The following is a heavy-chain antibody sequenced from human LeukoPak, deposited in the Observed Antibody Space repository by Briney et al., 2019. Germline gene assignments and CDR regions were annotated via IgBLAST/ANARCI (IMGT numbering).Heavy chain of an antibody. CDR2: ISGSGHRT. CDR1: GFTFSSYG. V-gene: IGHV3-23*01. Sequence: GGTLRLSCAASGFTFSSYGVSWVRQAPGKGLEWVSGISGSGHRTYYADSVKGRFTISRDNSKSTLYLQMNSLRAEDTAVYYCAKDWGEYFDYVWGSFTSFDSWGQGTLVTVSS. D-gene: IGHD3-16*01. CDR3: AKDWGEYFDYVWGSFTSFDS. J-gene: IGHJ4*02.